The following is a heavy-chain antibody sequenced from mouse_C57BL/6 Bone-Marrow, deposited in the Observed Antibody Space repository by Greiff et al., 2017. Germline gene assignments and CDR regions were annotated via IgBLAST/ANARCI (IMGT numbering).Heavy chain of an antibody. Sequence: QVQLQQSGAELVKPGASVKLSCKASGYTFTEYTIHWVKQRSGQGLEWIGWFYPGSGSIKYNEKFKDKATLTADKSSSTVSMELSRLTSEDSAVYFCARHEEIYYYGSSPAWFAYWGQGTLVTVSA. CDR3: ARHEEIYYYGSSPAWFAY. V-gene: IGHV1-62-2*01. D-gene: IGHD1-1*01. CDR2: FYPGSGSI. J-gene: IGHJ3*01. CDR1: GYTFTEYT.